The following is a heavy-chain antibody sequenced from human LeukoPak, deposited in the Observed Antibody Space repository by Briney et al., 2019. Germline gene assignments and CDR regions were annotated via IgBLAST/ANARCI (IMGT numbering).Heavy chain of an antibody. Sequence: PGGPLRLPVEAPGFTFVSFASHGVGKPQAKGLKGLAVISYDGSNKYYADSVKGRFTISRDNSKNTLYLQMNSLRAEDTAVYYCASGYSSGWYYFDYWGQGTLVTVSS. CDR3: ASGYSSGWYYFDY. V-gene: IGHV3-30*04. D-gene: IGHD6-19*01. CDR2: ISYDGSNK. CDR1: GFTFVSFA. J-gene: IGHJ4*02.